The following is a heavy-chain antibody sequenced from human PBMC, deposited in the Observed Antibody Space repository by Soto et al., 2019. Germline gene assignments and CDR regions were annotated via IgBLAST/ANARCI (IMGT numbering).Heavy chain of an antibody. CDR3: ARGEKYSARLFDY. D-gene: IGHD5-12*01. CDR1: GDSASINRAG. CDR2: TYYRSNWYY. J-gene: IGHJ4*01. Sequence: PSPTLSLTCTISGDSASINRAGWSWVRQSPSRGLEGLGRTYYRSNWYYEYAVSVRGRITISPDTSKNQYSLQMNSATPEDTAVYFFARGEKYSARLFDYGGQGTLVPGSA. V-gene: IGHV6-1*01.